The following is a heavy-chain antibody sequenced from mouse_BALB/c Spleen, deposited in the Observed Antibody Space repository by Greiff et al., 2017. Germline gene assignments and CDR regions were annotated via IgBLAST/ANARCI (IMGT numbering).Heavy chain of an antibody. J-gene: IGHJ3*01. D-gene: IGHD4-1*01. Sequence: DVHLVESGGGLVKPGGSLKLSCAASGFTFSSYAMSWVRQSPEKRLEWVAEISSGGSYTYYPDTVTGRFTISRDNAKNTLYLEMSSLRSEDTAMYYCARLTGRDWFAYWGQGTLVTVSA. CDR2: ISSGGSYT. V-gene: IGHV5-9-4*01. CDR1: GFTFSSYA. CDR3: ARLTGRDWFAY.